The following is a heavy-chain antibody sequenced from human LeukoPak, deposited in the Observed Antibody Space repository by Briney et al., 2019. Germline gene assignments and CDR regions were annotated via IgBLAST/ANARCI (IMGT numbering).Heavy chain of an antibody. Sequence: ASVKVSVKASGYTFTKNGIRWVRQAPGQGLEWMGWISPYNGNTNYAQKFQGRVTMTTDTSTSTAHMELRSLRSDDTAVYYCAKDDYYATSRRYWGQGTLVTVSS. CDR1: GYTFTKNG. J-gene: IGHJ4*02. V-gene: IGHV1-18*01. CDR3: AKDDYYATSRRY. CDR2: ISPYNGNT. D-gene: IGHD3-22*01.